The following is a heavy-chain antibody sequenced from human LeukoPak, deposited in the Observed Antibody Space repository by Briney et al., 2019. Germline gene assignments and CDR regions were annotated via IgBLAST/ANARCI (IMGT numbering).Heavy chain of an antibody. Sequence: GGSLRLSCAASGFTFSSFAINWVRQAPGKGLEWVSVITGSGSGADYADSVKGRFTISRDNSKNTLHLQMNSLRAEDTAVYYCAKSAYYDSSGFYREYYFDYWGQGTLVTVSS. CDR3: AKSAYYDSSGFYREYYFDY. V-gene: IGHV3-23*01. J-gene: IGHJ4*02. D-gene: IGHD3-22*01. CDR1: GFTFSSFA. CDR2: ITGSGSGA.